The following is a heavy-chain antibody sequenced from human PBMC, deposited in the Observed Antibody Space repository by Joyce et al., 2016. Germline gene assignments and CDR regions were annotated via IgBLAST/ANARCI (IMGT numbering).Heavy chain of an antibody. CDR1: GYPFTDYS. CDR2: INPKSGDT. V-gene: IGHV1-2*06. D-gene: IGHD2-8*02. J-gene: IGHJ4*02. Sequence: QVQVVQSGAEVKKPGASVKVSCRASGYPFTDYSIHWVRQAPGQGLGCMGRINPKSGDTNYAQNFQGRVTMTRDTSINTAYMELSSLRSDDTAVYYCARGDLLDWGQGTLVTVSS. CDR3: ARGDLLD.